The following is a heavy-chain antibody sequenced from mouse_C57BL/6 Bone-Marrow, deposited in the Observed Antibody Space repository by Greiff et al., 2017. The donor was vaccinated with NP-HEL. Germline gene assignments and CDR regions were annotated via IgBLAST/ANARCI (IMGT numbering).Heavy chain of an antibody. D-gene: IGHD2-2*01. Sequence: DVMLVESGEGLVKPGGSLKLSCAASGFTFSSYAMSWVRQTPEKRLEWVAYISSGGDYIYYADTVKGRFTISRDNARNTLYLQMSSLKSEDTAMYYCTRGRGLRRKGAYAMDYWGQGTSVTVSS. CDR3: TRGRGLRRKGAYAMDY. V-gene: IGHV5-9-1*02. J-gene: IGHJ4*01. CDR2: ISSGGDYI. CDR1: GFTFSSYA.